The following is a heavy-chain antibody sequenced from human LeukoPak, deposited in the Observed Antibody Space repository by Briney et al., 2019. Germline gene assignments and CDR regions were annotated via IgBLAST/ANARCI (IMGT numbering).Heavy chain of an antibody. Sequence: SVKVSCKASGGTFSSYAISWVRQAPGQGLEWMGGIIPIFGTANYAQKFQGRVAITADKSTGTAYMELSSLRSEDTAVYYCARDTFRNSAATRGLPDYWGQGTLVTVSS. CDR2: IIPIFGTA. J-gene: IGHJ4*02. V-gene: IGHV1-69*06. CDR3: ARDTFRNSAATRGLPDY. CDR1: GGTFSSYA. D-gene: IGHD2-2*01.